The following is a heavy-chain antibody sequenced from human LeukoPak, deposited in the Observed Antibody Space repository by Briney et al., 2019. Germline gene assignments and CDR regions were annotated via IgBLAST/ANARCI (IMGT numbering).Heavy chain of an antibody. J-gene: IGHJ6*03. CDR3: ARVHDYGDYYMDV. CDR2: MKPNSGNT. Sequence: GASVKVSCKASGYTFTSYDINWVRQATGQGLEWMGWMKPNSGNTGYAQKLQGRVTMTRHTSISKAYMELRSLRSEDTAVYYCARVHDYGDYYMDVWGKGSTVTVSS. V-gene: IGHV1-8*01. CDR1: GYTFTSYD. D-gene: IGHD4-17*01.